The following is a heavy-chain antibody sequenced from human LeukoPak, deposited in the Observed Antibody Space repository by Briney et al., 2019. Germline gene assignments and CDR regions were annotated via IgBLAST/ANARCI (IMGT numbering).Heavy chain of an antibody. V-gene: IGHV3-23*01. D-gene: IGHD3-10*01. Sequence: GGSLRLSCAASGFTFSSYAMSWVRQAPGKGLEWVSGVSGSGGSTYYADSVKGRFTISRDNSKNTVYLQMNSLRVEDTAVYYCAKGRVRGAPLDYRGQGTLVTVSS. J-gene: IGHJ4*02. CDR3: AKGRVRGAPLDY. CDR2: VSGSGGST. CDR1: GFTFSSYA.